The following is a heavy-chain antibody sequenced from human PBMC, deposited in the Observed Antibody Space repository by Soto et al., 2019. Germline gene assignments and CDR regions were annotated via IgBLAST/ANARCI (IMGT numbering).Heavy chain of an antibody. Sequence: ESGGGVVQPGRSLRLSCAASGFTFSSYAMHWVRQAPGKGLEWVAVISYDGSNKYYADSVKGRFTISRDNSKNTLYLQMNSLRAEDTAVYYCARDLWTGYYYYGMDVWGQGTTVTVSS. D-gene: IGHD1-1*01. J-gene: IGHJ6*02. CDR2: ISYDGSNK. V-gene: IGHV3-30-3*01. CDR3: ARDLWTGYYYYGMDV. CDR1: GFTFSSYA.